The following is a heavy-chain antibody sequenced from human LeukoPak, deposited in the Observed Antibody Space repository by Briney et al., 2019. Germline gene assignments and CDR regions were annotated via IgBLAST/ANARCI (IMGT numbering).Heavy chain of an antibody. Sequence: SETLSLTCTVSGDSISSSSYYWGWIRQPRGKGLEWIESLYYSGSTYYNPSLKSRVTIAVDTSKNQFSLKLSSVTAADTAVYYCARGKLERGDPYYFDYWGQGTLVTVSS. CDR3: ARGKLERGDPYYFDY. J-gene: IGHJ4*02. CDR2: LYYSGST. V-gene: IGHV4-39*07. D-gene: IGHD1-1*01. CDR1: GDSISSSSYY.